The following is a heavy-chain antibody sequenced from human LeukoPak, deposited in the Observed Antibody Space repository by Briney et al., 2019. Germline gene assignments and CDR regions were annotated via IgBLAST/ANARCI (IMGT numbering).Heavy chain of an antibody. Sequence: GGSLRLSFAASGFTLGNYRMNSVRQAPGKGLEWVANIKEDGGEKFYVDSVKGRFIISRDNAKNSLYLQMNSLRAEDTAVYYCARHAQHLTFDYWGQGTLVTVSS. J-gene: IGHJ4*02. CDR1: GFTLGNYR. CDR3: ARHAQHLTFDY. CDR2: IKEDGGEK. V-gene: IGHV3-7*04. D-gene: IGHD3-9*01.